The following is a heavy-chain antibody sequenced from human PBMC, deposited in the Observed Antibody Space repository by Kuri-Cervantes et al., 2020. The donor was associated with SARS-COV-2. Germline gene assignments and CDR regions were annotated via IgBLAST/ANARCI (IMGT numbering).Heavy chain of an antibody. CDR1: GFTFSSYA. CDR3: ARDKYQLLYGGYYFDY. Sequence: GGSLRLSCAASGFTFSSYAMHWVRQAPGKGLEWVAVISYDGSNKYYADSAKGRFTISRDNSKNTLYLQMNSLRAEDTAVYYCARDKYQLLYGGYYFDYWGQGTLVTVSS. V-gene: IGHV3-30-3*01. CDR2: ISYDGSNK. D-gene: IGHD2-2*02. J-gene: IGHJ4*02.